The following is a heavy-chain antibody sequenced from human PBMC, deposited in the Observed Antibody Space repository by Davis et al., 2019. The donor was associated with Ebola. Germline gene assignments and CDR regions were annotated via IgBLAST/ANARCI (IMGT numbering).Heavy chain of an antibody. CDR1: GGFISSSSYY. CDR2: IYHSGST. CDR3: ARVHTIGLADY. Sequence: PSETLSLTCTVSGGFISSSSYYWGWIRQPPGKGLEWIGEIYHSGSTNYNPSLKSRVTISVDKSKNQFSLKLSSVTAADTAVYYCARVHTIGLADYWGQGTLVTVSS. V-gene: IGHV4-39*07. J-gene: IGHJ4*02. D-gene: IGHD3/OR15-3a*01.